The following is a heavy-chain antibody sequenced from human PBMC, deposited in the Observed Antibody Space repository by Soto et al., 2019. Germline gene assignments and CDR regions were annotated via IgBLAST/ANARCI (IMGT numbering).Heavy chain of an antibody. J-gene: IGHJ3*02. CDR1: GFTFSSFA. V-gene: IGHV3-23*01. CDR3: ASGLILTGYYPNDAFDI. Sequence: PGGSLRLSCAASGFTFSSFAMSWVRQAPGKGLEWVSAISGSGGSTYYADYVKGRFTISRDNSKNTLYLQMNSLRAEDTAVYYCASGLILTGYYPNDAFDIWGQGTMVTVSS. D-gene: IGHD3-9*01. CDR2: ISGSGGST.